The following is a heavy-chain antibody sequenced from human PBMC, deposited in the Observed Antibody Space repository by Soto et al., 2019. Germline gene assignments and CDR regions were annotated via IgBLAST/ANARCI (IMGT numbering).Heavy chain of an antibody. CDR1: GFTVSTDW. CDR3: VRENYYYGMDV. J-gene: IGHJ6*02. Sequence: EVQLVESGGGLVQPGGSLRLSCAASGFTVSTDWMYWVRQAPGKGLGWISVIKSGGNTNYADSVEGRFSISRDNSKNTVYLQMNSLRGEDTAVYYCVRENYYYGMDVWGQGTTVTVSS. V-gene: IGHV3-66*01. CDR2: IKSGGNT.